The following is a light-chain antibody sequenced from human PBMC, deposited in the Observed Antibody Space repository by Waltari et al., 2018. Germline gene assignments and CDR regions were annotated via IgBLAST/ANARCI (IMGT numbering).Light chain of an antibody. Sequence: QSALTQPASVSGSPGPSITLSCTGTTTDVGAYHFVSWYQQHPGEVPNLLIYEVNNRPAGVSDRFSGSRSGNTASLTISGLLAEDEADYYCCSHSSSSTLVLFGGGTKVTVL. J-gene: IGLJ3*02. CDR3: CSHSSSSTLVL. CDR2: EVN. V-gene: IGLV2-14*01. CDR1: TTDVGAYHF.